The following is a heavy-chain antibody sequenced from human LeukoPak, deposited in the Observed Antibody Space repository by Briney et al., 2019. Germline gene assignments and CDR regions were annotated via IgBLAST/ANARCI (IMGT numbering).Heavy chain of an antibody. CDR1: GGSFSGYY. Sequence: SETLSLICAVYGGSFSGYYWSWIRQPPGKGLEWIGEINHSGSTNYNPSLKSRVTISVDTSKNQFSLKLSSVTAADTAVYFCVRVIYDSGSYPFDYWGQGTLVTVSS. J-gene: IGHJ4*02. CDR3: VRVIYDSGSYPFDY. D-gene: IGHD3-10*01. V-gene: IGHV4-34*01. CDR2: INHSGST.